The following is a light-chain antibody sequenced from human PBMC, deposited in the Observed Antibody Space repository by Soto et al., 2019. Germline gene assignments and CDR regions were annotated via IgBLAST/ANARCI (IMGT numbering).Light chain of an antibody. J-gene: IGLJ1*01. V-gene: IGLV2-8*01. CDR3: VSFAGGTYV. Sequence: QSALTQPPSASGSPGQSVTISCTGTSSDVGAYIFVSWYQQHPGKAPKLMISDVNRPPRGVPDRFVGSKSGNTAALTVSGLQAEDEADYYCVSFAGGTYVFGTGTKVTVL. CDR2: DVN. CDR1: SSDVGAYIF.